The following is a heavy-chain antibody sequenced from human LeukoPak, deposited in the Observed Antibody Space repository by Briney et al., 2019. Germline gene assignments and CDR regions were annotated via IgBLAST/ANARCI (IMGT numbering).Heavy chain of an antibody. J-gene: IGHJ4*02. Sequence: PGGSLRLSCEASGFTFSSFWMTWVRQAPGKGLEWVANMRGDGGETYSVDSLKGRFTISRDNAKNSLYLQMNSLRTEDTAVYYCARGIYSSSSHFDYWGQGTLVTVSS. CDR2: MRGDGGET. V-gene: IGHV3-7*01. D-gene: IGHD6-6*01. CDR1: GFTFSSFW. CDR3: ARGIYSSSSHFDY.